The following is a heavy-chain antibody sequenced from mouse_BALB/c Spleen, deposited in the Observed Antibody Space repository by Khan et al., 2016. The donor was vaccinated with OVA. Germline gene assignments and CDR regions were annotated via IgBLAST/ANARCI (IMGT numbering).Heavy chain of an antibody. Sequence: QVQLKESGPGLVAPSQSLSITCTVSGFSLTSYGVHWVRQPPGKGLEWLGVIWAGGRTTYNSALMSRLSISKDNSKSHVFLKMNSLQTDDTAMDYCARGDYYGMMDYWGQGTSVTGAS. CDR1: GFSLTSYG. CDR2: IWAGGRT. V-gene: IGHV2-9*02. J-gene: IGHJ4*01. D-gene: IGHD1-1*01. CDR3: ARGDYYGMMDY.